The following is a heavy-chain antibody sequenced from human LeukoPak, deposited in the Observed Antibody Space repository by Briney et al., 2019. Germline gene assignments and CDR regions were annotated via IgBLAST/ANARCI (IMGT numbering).Heavy chain of an antibody. J-gene: IGHJ6*02. D-gene: IGHD3-3*01. Sequence: SVKVSCKASGVTFSSYAISWVRQAPGQGLEWMARIIPIFGTANYAKKFQGRVTITADESTSTAYMELSSLRSEDTAVYYCARVVDTIFGVVIIPYYYYYGMDVWGQGTTVTVSS. CDR2: IIPIFGTA. V-gene: IGHV1-69*13. CDR3: ARVVDTIFGVVIIPYYYYYGMDV. CDR1: GVTFSSYA.